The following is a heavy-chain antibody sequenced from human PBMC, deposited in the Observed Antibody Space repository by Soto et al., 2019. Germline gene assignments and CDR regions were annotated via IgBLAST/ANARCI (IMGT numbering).Heavy chain of an antibody. V-gene: IGHV3-23*01. J-gene: IGHJ4*02. CDR2: ISGSGGST. CDR3: ARRTSVWYLDY. CDR1: GFTFSSYA. Sequence: EVQLLESGGGLVQPGGSLRLSCAASGFTFSSYAMSWVRQAPGKGLEWVSVISGSGGSTYYADSVKGRFTISRDNSKNTLNLPMNSLRAADPAVYYFARRTSVWYLDYWGQGTLVSVSS. D-gene: IGHD6-19*01.